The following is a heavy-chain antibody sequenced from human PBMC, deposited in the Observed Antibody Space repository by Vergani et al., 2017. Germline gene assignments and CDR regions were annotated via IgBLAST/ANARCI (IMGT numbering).Heavy chain of an antibody. Sequence: EVQLLESGGDLVQPGGSLRLACAASGLTFSSYTMNWVRQAPGKGLEWVSYISRSSSIIYYADSVKGRFTISRDNAKNSLYLQMNSLRAEDTAVYYCAKDQLYCSSTSCYEDWGQGTLVTVSS. D-gene: IGHD2-2*01. CDR1: GLTFSSYT. CDR2: ISRSSSII. V-gene: IGHV3-48*01. CDR3: AKDQLYCSSTSCYED. J-gene: IGHJ4*02.